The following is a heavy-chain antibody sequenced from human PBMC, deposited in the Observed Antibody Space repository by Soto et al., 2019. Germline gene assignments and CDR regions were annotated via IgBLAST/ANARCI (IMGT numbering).Heavy chain of an antibody. J-gene: IGHJ3*02. CDR1: GLTLSDHY. V-gene: IGHV3-72*01. CDR2: SRKKANSLTT. D-gene: IGHD4-4*01. CDR3: THPWMTTETSGTLDI. Sequence: GGSLRLSCAASGLTLSDHYIDWVRQAPGKGLEWVGRSRKKANSLTTDYVASVKGRFTISRDDSQNSLYLQMSSLKTEGTAVYYCTHPWMTTETSGTLDIWGQGTMVTVSS.